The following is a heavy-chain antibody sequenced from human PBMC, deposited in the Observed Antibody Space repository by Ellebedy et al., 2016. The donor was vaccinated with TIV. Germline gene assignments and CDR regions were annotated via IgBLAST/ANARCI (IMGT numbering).Heavy chain of an antibody. Sequence: GESLKISCAASGFTFSSYSMNWVRQAPGKGLEWVSSISSSSSTLYYADSVKGRFPISSDNAKNSLYLQMNSLRAEDTAVYYCARLEEVLSMGLNDSFDIWGQGTMVTVSS. V-gene: IGHV3-48*01. J-gene: IGHJ3*02. CDR3: ARLEEVLSMGLNDSFDI. D-gene: IGHD2/OR15-2a*01. CDR1: GFTFSSYS. CDR2: ISSSSSTL.